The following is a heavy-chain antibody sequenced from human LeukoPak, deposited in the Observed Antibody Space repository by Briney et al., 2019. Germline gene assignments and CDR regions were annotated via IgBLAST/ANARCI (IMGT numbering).Heavy chain of an antibody. D-gene: IGHD3-10*01. CDR2: INHSGST. J-gene: IGHJ4*02. V-gene: IGHV4-34*01. Sequence: GSLRLSCAASGFTFSSYAMSWIRQPPGKGLEWIGEINHSGSTNYNPSLKSRVTISVDTSKNQFSLKLSSVTAADTAVYYCARVSKVYRGVIGNWGQGTLVTVSS. CDR1: GFTFSSYA. CDR3: ARVSKVYRGVIGN.